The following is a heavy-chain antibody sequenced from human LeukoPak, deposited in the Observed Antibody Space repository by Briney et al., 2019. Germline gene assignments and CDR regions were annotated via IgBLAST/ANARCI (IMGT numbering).Heavy chain of an antibody. CDR3: AKVGRSGYYTSYYFDY. D-gene: IGHD3-3*01. Sequence: PGGSLRLSCAASGFTFDDYAMHWVRQAPGKGLEWVSGISWNSGSIGYADSVKGRFTISRDNAKNSLYLQMNSLRAEDTALYYCAKVGRSGYYTSYYFDYWGQGTLVTVSS. CDR1: GFTFDDYA. J-gene: IGHJ4*02. V-gene: IGHV3-9*01. CDR2: ISWNSGSI.